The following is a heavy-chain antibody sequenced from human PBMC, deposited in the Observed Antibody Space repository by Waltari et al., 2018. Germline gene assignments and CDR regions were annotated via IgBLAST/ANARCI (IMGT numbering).Heavy chain of an antibody. CDR3: AREGGVVVPAPVDY. V-gene: IGHV3-21*01. Sequence: EVQLVESGGGLVKPGGSLRLSCAASGFTFSSYSMNWVRQAPGKGLGGVSSISSSSSYIYYADAVKGRFTISRDNAKNSLYLQMNSLRAEDTAVYYCAREGGVVVPAPVDYWGQGTLVTVSS. D-gene: IGHD2-2*01. CDR1: GFTFSSYS. CDR2: ISSSSSYI. J-gene: IGHJ4*02.